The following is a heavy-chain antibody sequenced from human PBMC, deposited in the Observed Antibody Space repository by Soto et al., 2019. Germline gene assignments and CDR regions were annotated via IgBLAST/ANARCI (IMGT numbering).Heavy chain of an antibody. Sequence: GGSLILSCAASGFTFSSYSMNWVRQAPGKGLEWVSSISSSSSYIYYADSVKGRFTISRDNAKNSLYLQMNSLRAEDTAVYYCATYSRDTYYDILTGKLFDIWGQGTMVTVS. V-gene: IGHV3-21*01. CDR3: ATYSRDTYYDILTGKLFDI. D-gene: IGHD3-9*01. CDR1: GFTFSSYS. CDR2: ISSSSSYI. J-gene: IGHJ3*02.